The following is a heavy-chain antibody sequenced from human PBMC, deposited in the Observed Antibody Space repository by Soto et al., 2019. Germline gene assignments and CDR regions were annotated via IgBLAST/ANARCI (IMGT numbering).Heavy chain of an antibody. J-gene: IGHJ4*02. CDR2: IYYSGST. CDR3: ARHVEYSSGWYDPDVGVSLVGNDY. D-gene: IGHD6-19*01. V-gene: IGHV4-39*01. Sequence: QLQLQESGPGLVKPSETLSLTCTVSGGSISSSSYYWGWIRQPPGKGLEWIGSIYYSGSTYYNPSLKSRVTISVDTSKNQFSLKLSSVTAADTAVYYCARHVEYSSGWYDPDVGVSLVGNDYWGQGTLVTVSS. CDR1: GGSISSSSYY.